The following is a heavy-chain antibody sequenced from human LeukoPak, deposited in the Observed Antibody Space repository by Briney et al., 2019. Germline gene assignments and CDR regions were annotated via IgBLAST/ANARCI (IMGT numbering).Heavy chain of an antibody. V-gene: IGHV1-8*03. CDR2: MNPNSGNT. J-gene: IGHJ4*02. CDR1: GGTFSSYA. CDR3: ARGPYYYGSENTFDY. Sequence: ASVKVSCKASGGTFSSYAISWVRQAPGQGLEWMGWMNPNSGNTGYAQKFQGRVTITRNTSISTAYMELSSLRSEDTAVYYCARGPYYYGSENTFDYWGQGTLVTVSS. D-gene: IGHD3-10*01.